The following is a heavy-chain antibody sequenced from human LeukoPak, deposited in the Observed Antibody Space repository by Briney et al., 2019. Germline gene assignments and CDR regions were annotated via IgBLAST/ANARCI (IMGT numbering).Heavy chain of an antibody. Sequence: SVKVSCKASGGTFSSYAISWVRQAPGQGLEWMGGIIPIFGTANYAQKFQGRVTITADESTSTAYMELSSLRSEDTAVYYCAREEGRSSGWYEDDAFDIWGQGTMVTVSS. J-gene: IGHJ3*02. CDR2: IIPIFGTA. CDR3: AREEGRSSGWYEDDAFDI. D-gene: IGHD6-19*01. V-gene: IGHV1-69*13. CDR1: GGTFSSYA.